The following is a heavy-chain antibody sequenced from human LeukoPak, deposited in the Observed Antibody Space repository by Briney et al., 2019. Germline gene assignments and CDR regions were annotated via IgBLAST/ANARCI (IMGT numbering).Heavy chain of an antibody. J-gene: IGHJ4*02. V-gene: IGHV4-34*01. CDR1: GGSFSGYY. CDR2: INHSGST. D-gene: IGHD5-18*01. Sequence: SETLSLTCAVYGGSFSGYYWSWIRQPPGKGLEWIGEINHSGSTNYNPSLKSRVTISVDTSKNQFPLKLSSVTAADTAVYYCARGPIQQPTTYFDYWGQGTLVTVSS. CDR3: ARGPIQQPTTYFDY.